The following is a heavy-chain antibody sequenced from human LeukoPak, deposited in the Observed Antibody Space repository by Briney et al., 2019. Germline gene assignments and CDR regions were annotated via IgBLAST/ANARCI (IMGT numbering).Heavy chain of an antibody. Sequence: GGSLRLSCAASGFTFDDYAMHWVRQAPGKGLEWVSLISCDGGSTYYADSVKGRFTISRDNSKNSLYLQMNSLRAEDTALYYCAKDSGSVRTLYYFDYWGQGTLVTVSS. CDR2: ISCDGGST. J-gene: IGHJ4*02. CDR3: AKDSGSVRTLYYFDY. V-gene: IGHV3-43D*03. CDR1: GFTFDDYA. D-gene: IGHD3-10*01.